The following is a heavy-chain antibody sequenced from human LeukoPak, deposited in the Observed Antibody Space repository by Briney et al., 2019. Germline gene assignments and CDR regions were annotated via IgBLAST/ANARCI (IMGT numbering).Heavy chain of an antibody. CDR2: ISAYNGNT. D-gene: IGHD2-2*01. Sequence: ASVKVSCKASGYTFTSYGISWVRQAPGQGLEWMGWISAYNGNTNYAQKLQGRVTMTTDTSTSTAYMELRSLRSDDTAVYYCARDFLTLVVPLDAFDIWGQGTMVTVSS. V-gene: IGHV1-18*01. CDR1: GYTFTSYG. CDR3: ARDFLTLVVPLDAFDI. J-gene: IGHJ3*02.